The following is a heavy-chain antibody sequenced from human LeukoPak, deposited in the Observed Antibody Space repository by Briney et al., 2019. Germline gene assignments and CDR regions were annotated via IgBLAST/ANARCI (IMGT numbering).Heavy chain of an antibody. D-gene: IGHD2-2*02. V-gene: IGHV3-30-3*01. CDR1: GFTFSSYA. CDR2: ISYDGSNK. Sequence: GGSLRLSCAASGFTFSSYAMHWVRQAPGKGLEWVAVISYDGSNKYYADSVKGRFTISRDNSKNTLYLQMNSLRAEDTAVYYCAKDGQLLYGGYYYYMDVWGKGTTVTVSS. J-gene: IGHJ6*03. CDR3: AKDGQLLYGGYYYYMDV.